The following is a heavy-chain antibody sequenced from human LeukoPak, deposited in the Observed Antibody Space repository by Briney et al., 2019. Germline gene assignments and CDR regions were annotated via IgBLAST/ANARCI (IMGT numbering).Heavy chain of an antibody. CDR2: ISWNSGSI. Sequence: GGSLRLSCAASGFTFDDYAMHWVRQAPGKGLERVSGISWNSGSIGYADSVKGRFTISRDNAKNSLYLQMNSLRAEDIALYYCAKGESIFDAFDIWGQGAMVTVSS. V-gene: IGHV3-9*03. CDR1: GFTFDDYA. J-gene: IGHJ3*02. CDR3: AKGESIFDAFDI. D-gene: IGHD3-3*01.